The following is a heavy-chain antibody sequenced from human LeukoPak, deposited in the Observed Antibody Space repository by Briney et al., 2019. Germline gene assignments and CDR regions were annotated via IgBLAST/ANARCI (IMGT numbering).Heavy chain of an antibody. CDR3: AKANAGIAARHGMDV. D-gene: IGHD6-6*01. CDR2: ISWNSGSI. V-gene: IGHV3-9*01. Sequence: GRSLRLSCAAYGFTFDDYAMHWDRQAPGKGLEWASGISWNSGSIGYADSVKGRFTISRDNAKNSLYLQMNSLRAEDTALYYCAKANAGIAARHGMDVWGQGTTVTVSS. J-gene: IGHJ6*02. CDR1: GFTFDDYA.